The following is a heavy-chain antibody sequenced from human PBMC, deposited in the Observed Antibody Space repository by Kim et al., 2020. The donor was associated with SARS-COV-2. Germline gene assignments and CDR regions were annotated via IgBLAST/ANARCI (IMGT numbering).Heavy chain of an antibody. CDR1: GGTFGTYT. CDR3: AKKEIVGPLDY. CDR2: IIPIFGTP. Sequence: SVKVSCKASGGTFGTYTITWVRQAPGQGLEWMGGIIPIFGTPDYAQNFQGRVTISADESTSTAYMELSSLRSEDTAVYYCAKKEIVGPLDYWGQGTLVAVSS. J-gene: IGHJ4*02. V-gene: IGHV1-69*13. D-gene: IGHD2-15*01.